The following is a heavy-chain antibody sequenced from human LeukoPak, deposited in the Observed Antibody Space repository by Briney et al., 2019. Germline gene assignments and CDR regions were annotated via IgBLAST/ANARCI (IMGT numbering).Heavy chain of an antibody. J-gene: IGHJ5*02. V-gene: IGHV4-39*01. CDR2: IYYSGRT. D-gene: IGHD2-2*01. CDR1: GSSISSSSYY. Sequence: SETLSLTCTVSGSSISSSSYYWGWIRQPPGKGLEWIGSIYYSGRTYYNPSLKSRVTISVATSKNQFSLKLSSVTTADTAVYYCARAIVVVPAAISGGFDPWGQGTLVTVSS. CDR3: ARAIVVVPAAISGGFDP.